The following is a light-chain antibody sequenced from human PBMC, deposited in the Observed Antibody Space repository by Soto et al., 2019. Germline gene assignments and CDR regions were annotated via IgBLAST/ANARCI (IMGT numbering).Light chain of an antibody. Sequence: QSALTQPPSASGSPGQSVTISCTGTSSDVGNYNFVSWYQQHPGKAPKLMFYEVSKRPSGVPDRFSGSKSGNTASLTVSGLQAEDEADYYCSSYAGSNNVVFGGGTKVTVL. CDR3: SSYAGSNNVV. V-gene: IGLV2-8*01. J-gene: IGLJ2*01. CDR1: SSDVGNYNF. CDR2: EVS.